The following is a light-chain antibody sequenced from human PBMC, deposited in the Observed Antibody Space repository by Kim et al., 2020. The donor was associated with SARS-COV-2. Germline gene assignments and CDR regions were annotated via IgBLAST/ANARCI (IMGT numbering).Light chain of an antibody. Sequence: SYELTQPPSVSVSPGQTASITCSGDKLGDKYACWYQQRPGQSPVLVIYQDSKRPSGIPERFSGSNSGSTATLTISGTQAMDEADYYCQAWDSGTVVFGGGTQLTVL. CDR3: QAWDSGTVV. CDR1: KLGDKY. J-gene: IGLJ2*01. V-gene: IGLV3-1*01. CDR2: QDS.